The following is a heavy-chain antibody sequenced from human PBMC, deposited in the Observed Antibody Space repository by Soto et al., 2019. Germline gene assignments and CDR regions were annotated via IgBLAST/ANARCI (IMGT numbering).Heavy chain of an antibody. J-gene: IGHJ4*02. CDR1: GFTFSSYW. Sequence: PGGSLRLSCAASGFTFSSYWMSWVRQAPGKGLEWVANIKQDGSEKYYVDSVKGRFTISRDNAKNSLYLQMNSLRAEDTAVYYCARSIGPGDSSGYYQYYFDYWGQGTLVTVSS. CDR3: ARSIGPGDSSGYYQYYFDY. D-gene: IGHD3-22*01. CDR2: IKQDGSEK. V-gene: IGHV3-7*05.